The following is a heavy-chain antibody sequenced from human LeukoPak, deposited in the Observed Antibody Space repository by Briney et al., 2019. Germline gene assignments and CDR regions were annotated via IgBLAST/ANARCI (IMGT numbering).Heavy chain of an antibody. Sequence: GGSLRLSCAASGFTFSSYAMNWVRQAPGKGLELVSGTSGSGSSTYYADSVKGRFTISRDNSKNTLSLQMNSLRAEDTAVYYCARGLSGTYFALDYWGQGTRVTVSS. CDR2: TSGSGSST. V-gene: IGHV3-23*01. D-gene: IGHD3-10*01. CDR3: ARGLSGTYFALDY. J-gene: IGHJ4*02. CDR1: GFTFSSYA.